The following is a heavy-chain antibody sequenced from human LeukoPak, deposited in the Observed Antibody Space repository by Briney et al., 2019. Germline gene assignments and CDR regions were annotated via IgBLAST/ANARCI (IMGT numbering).Heavy chain of an antibody. CDR3: ARHAIYSGGYSYGFDP. Sequence: AETLSLTCTVSGGSISSYYWSWIRQPPGKRLEWIAFIYYTGSINYNPSRKSRASISLDTSKNLCSLRLSSVTAADTAVYYCARHAIYSGGYSYGFDPWGLGTLV. CDR1: GGSISSYY. D-gene: IGHD1-26*01. V-gene: IGHV4-59*08. J-gene: IGHJ5*02. CDR2: IYYTGSI.